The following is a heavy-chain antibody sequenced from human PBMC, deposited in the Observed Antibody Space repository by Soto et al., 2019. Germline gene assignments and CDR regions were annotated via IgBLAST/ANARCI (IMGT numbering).Heavy chain of an antibody. J-gene: IGHJ4*02. CDR1: GFTFSSYS. V-gene: IGHV3-30*18. CDR2: ISYDGSDE. D-gene: IGHD3-3*01. CDR3: AKAFGIWSGYSDY. Sequence: VQLVESGGGLVKPGGSLRLSCAASGFTFSSYSMHWVRQAPGKGLEWVAVISYDGSDEYYADSVKGRFTISRDKSTNTLYLQMNSLRAEDTAVYYCAKAFGIWSGYSDYWGQGTLVTVSS.